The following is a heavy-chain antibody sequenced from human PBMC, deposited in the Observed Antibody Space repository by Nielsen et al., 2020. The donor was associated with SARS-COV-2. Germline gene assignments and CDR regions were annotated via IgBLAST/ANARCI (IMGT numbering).Heavy chain of an antibody. CDR2: IYPGDSET. D-gene: IGHD3/OR15-3a*01. CDR3: ARQGLRSPETDY. V-gene: IGHV5-51*01. Sequence: GESLKISCKASGYTFTSHLLGWVRQMPGKGLEWMGNIYPGDSETRYNPSFQGQVTIAADKSISTVYLLWSSLKASDTAIYYCARQGLRSPETDYWGQGTLVTVSS. J-gene: IGHJ4*01. CDR1: GYTFTSHL.